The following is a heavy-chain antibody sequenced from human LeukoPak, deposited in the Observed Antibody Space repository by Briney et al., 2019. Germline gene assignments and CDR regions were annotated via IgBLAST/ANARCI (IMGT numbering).Heavy chain of an antibody. Sequence: GASVKVSCKASGYTFTSFGIRWVRQAPGQRLEWVGWSNTNTGNTNYAQKFQGRVTMTTDTSTSTAYMEVRSLRSDDTAVYYCARDGSSSWYQNGGQGTLVTVSS. CDR2: SNTNTGNT. D-gene: IGHD6-13*01. V-gene: IGHV1-18*01. J-gene: IGHJ4*02. CDR3: ARDGSSSWYQN. CDR1: GYTFTSFG.